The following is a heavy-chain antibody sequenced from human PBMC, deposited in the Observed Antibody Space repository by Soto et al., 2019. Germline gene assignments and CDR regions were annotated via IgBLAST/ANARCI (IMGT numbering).Heavy chain of an antibody. J-gene: IGHJ5*02. CDR2: ISYDGSNK. CDR3: ARAEGTLEWLPDGGGWFDP. Sequence: QVQLVESGGGVVQPGRSLRLSCAASGFTFSSYAMHWVRQAPGKGLEWVAVISYDGSNKYYADSVKGRFTISRDNSKNTLYLQMNSQRAADTPVDYCARAEGTLEWLPDGGGWFDPWGQGTLVTVSS. V-gene: IGHV3-30-3*01. D-gene: IGHD3-3*01. CDR1: GFTFSSYA.